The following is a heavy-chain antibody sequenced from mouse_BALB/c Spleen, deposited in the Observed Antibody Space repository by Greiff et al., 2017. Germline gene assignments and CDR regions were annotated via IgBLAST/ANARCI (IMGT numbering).Heavy chain of an antibody. J-gene: IGHJ3*01. CDR3: ARSGNGEDGFAY. D-gene: IGHD3-1*01. CDR1: GYTFSSYW. V-gene: IGHV1-9*01. Sequence: QVQLQQSGAELMKPGASVKISCKATGYTFSSYWIEWVKQRPGHGLEWIGEILPGSGSTNYNEKFKGKATFTADTSSNTAYMQLSSLTSEDSAVYYCARSGNGEDGFAYWGQGTLVTVSA. CDR2: ILPGSGST.